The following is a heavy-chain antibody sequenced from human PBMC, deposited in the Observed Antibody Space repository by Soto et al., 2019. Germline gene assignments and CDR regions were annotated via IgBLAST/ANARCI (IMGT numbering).Heavy chain of an antibody. CDR2: ISSSSSYI. CDR1: GFTFSSYS. Sequence: GGSLRLSCAASGFTFSSYSMNWVRQAPGKGLEWVSSISSSSSYIYYADSVKGRFTISRDNAKNSLYLQMNSLRAEDTAVYYCARTYYDILTGYSGGFDPWGQGTLVTVSS. J-gene: IGHJ5*02. CDR3: ARTYYDILTGYSGGFDP. V-gene: IGHV3-21*01. D-gene: IGHD3-9*01.